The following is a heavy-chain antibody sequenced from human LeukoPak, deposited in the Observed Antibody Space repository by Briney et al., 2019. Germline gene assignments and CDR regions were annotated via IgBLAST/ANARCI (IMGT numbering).Heavy chain of an antibody. V-gene: IGHV4-34*01. D-gene: IGHD3-9*01. CDR3: ARDLFSTYFDWTNNRAFDI. CDR2: INHSGST. Sequence: SETLSLTCAVYGGSFSGYYWSWIRQPPGKGLEWIGEINHSGSTNYNPSLKSRVTISVDTSKNQFSLKLSSVTAADTAVYYCARDLFSTYFDWTNNRAFDIWGQGTMVTVSS. CDR1: GGSFSGYY. J-gene: IGHJ3*02.